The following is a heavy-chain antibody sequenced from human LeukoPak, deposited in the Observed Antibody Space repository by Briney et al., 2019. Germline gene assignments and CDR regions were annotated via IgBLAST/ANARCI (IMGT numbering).Heavy chain of an antibody. D-gene: IGHD1-14*01. CDR1: GFTFSSYA. Sequence: GGSLRLSCAASGFTFSSYAMNWVRQAPGKGLEWVSSISSSSSYIYYADSVKGRFTISRDNAKNSLYLQMNSLRAEDTAVYYCARDQGGLTPEYYFDYWGQGTLVTVSS. J-gene: IGHJ4*02. V-gene: IGHV3-21*01. CDR2: ISSSSSYI. CDR3: ARDQGGLTPEYYFDY.